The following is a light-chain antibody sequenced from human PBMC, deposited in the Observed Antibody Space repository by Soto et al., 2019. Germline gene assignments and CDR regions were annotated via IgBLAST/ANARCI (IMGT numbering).Light chain of an antibody. V-gene: IGKV3-11*01. CDR2: DAS. J-gene: IGKJ1*01. Sequence: EIVLTQSPATLSLSPGERATLSCRASQSVSSYLAWYQQKPGQAPRLLIYDASNRATGIPARFSGSGSGTDFTLTISSLEPEDFAVYCCHQRSNWPQTFGQGTKVEIK. CDR1: QSVSSY. CDR3: HQRSNWPQT.